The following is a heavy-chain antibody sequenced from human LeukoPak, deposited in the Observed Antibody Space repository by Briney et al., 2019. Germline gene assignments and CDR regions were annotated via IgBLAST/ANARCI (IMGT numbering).Heavy chain of an antibody. CDR2: AIGRGDTT. CDR1: GFSFTTYA. D-gene: IGHD3-3*01. CDR3: AKDRIPDGFYSIDY. V-gene: IGHV3-23*01. J-gene: IGHJ4*02. Sequence: PGGSLTLSCAASGFSFTTYAMNWVRQAPGKGLEGVTIAIGRGDTTYYADSVRGRFTISKDISTNTLYLHMNSLRADDTAMYYCAKDRIPDGFYSIDYWGQGTPVTVSP.